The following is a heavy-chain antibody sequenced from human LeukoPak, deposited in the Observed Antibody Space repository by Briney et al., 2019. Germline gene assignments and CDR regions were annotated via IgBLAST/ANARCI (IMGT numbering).Heavy chain of an antibody. CDR1: GFTYSNYA. CDR3: AKNYYDSSGYREGRDY. V-gene: IGHV3-23*01. D-gene: IGHD3-22*01. J-gene: IGHJ4*02. CDR2: ISGSGRST. Sequence: PGGSLRLSCAASGFTYSNYAMNWVRQAPGKGLEWVSVISGSGRSTYYADSVKGRFTISRDKSKNTLYLQMNSLRAEDTAVYYCAKNYYDSSGYREGRDYWGQGTLVTVSS.